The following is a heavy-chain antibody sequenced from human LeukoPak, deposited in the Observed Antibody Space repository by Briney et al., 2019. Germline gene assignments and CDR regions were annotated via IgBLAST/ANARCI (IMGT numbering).Heavy chain of an antibody. CDR3: ARRQYSSSWYFDL. Sequence: SETLSLTCTVSGGSINSDHWSWIRQPPGKGLEWIGYIYYSGSTNYNPSLKSRVTISVDTSTNQVSLILSSVTAADTAVYYCARRQYSSSWYFDLWGHGTLVTVSS. D-gene: IGHD6-13*01. V-gene: IGHV4-59*08. CDR1: GGSINSDH. CDR2: IYYSGST. J-gene: IGHJ2*01.